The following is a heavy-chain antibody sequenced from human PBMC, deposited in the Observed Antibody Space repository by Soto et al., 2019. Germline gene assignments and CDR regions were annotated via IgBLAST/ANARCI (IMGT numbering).Heavy chain of an antibody. J-gene: IGHJ4*02. V-gene: IGHV4-31*03. CDR3: AGDYYGSGSSFDH. CDR1: GGSISSGGYY. Sequence: QVQLQESGPGLVKPSQTLSLTCTVSGGSISSGGYYWSWIRQHPGKGLEWIGYIYYSGSTYYNPSLKGRVTISVDTSKNQFCLKLSSVTAADTAVYYCAGDYYGSGSSFDHWGQGTLVTVSS. CDR2: IYYSGST. D-gene: IGHD3-10*01.